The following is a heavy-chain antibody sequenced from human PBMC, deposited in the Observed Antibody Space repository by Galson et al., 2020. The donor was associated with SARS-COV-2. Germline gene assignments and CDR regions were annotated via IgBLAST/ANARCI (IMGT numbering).Heavy chain of an antibody. CDR3: AKYSGGGVDY. J-gene: IGHJ4*02. CDR1: RYNSTKYW. D-gene: IGHD1-26*01. Sequence: VEYLKISCKASRYNSTKYWIPWVRHMPAQDLAWNRIIYRCTPAPLSSLSLHGQVTSWVDRSISTAYLQWSSLKASDTAMYYCAKYSGGGVDYWGQGTLVTVPS. V-gene: IGHV5-51*01. CDR2: IYRCTPAP.